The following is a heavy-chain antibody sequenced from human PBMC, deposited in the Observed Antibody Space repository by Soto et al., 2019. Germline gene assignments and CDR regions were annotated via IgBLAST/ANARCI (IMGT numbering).Heavy chain of an antibody. V-gene: IGHV4-31*03. CDR3: ERDTGVYSYGTFFDY. CDR2: IYYSGST. J-gene: IGHJ4*02. D-gene: IGHD5-18*01. CDR1: GASISSGGYY. Sequence: TLSLTCPVSGASISSGGYYWSWIRQHPGKGLEWIGYIYYSGSTYYNPSLKSRVTISVDTSKNQFSLKLSSVTAADTAVYYCERDTGVYSYGTFFDYWGQGTLVTVSS.